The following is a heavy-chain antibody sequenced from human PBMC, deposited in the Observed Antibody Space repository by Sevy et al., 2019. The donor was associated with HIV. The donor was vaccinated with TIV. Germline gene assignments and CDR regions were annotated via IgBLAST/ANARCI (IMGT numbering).Heavy chain of an antibody. CDR1: GGTFSSYA. V-gene: IGHV1-69*13. CDR2: IIPIFGTA. D-gene: IGHD6-13*01. CDR3: ARGRIAGAGTIGLFDY. J-gene: IGHJ4*02. Sequence: ASVKVSCKASGGTFSSYAISWVRQAPGQGLEWMGGIIPIFGTANYAQKFQGRVTITADESTSTAYMELSSLRSEDTAVYYCARGRIAGAGTIGLFDYWGQGTLVTVSS.